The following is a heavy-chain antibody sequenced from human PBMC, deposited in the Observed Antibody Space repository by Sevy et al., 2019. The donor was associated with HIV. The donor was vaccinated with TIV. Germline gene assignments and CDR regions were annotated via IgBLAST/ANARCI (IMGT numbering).Heavy chain of an antibody. V-gene: IGHV3-23*01. CDR1: GFTFSSYA. Sequence: GGSLRLSCAASGFTFSSYAMSWVRQAPGKGLEWVSAISGSGGSTYYAGSVKGRFTISRDNSKNTLYLQMNSLRAEDTAVYYCAKDSGSYSYFDYWGQGTLVTVSS. D-gene: IGHD1-26*01. CDR2: ISGSGGST. J-gene: IGHJ4*02. CDR3: AKDSGSYSYFDY.